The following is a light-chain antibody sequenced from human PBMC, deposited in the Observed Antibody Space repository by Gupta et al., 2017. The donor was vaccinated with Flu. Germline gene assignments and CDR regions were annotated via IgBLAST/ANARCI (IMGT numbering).Light chain of an antibody. CDR1: QSVRRY. V-gene: IGKV3-11*01. Sequence: EIVLTQSPATLSLSPGERATLSCRASQSVRRYLEWYQQKPGQAPRLPIYDASNRAKGIPDRFSGSGSETDFTLTSSRRETEDFAVYYVQQRSNIRTFGQGTKVEIK. CDR2: DAS. J-gene: IGKJ1*01. CDR3: QQRSNIRT.